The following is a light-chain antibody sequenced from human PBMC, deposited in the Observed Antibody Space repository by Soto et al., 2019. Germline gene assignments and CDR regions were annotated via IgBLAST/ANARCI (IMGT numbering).Light chain of an antibody. Sequence: EIVLTQSPGTLSLSPGERATFSCRASQSVSSYYLVWYQQKPGQAPRLLIYGASSRATGIPDRFSGSGSGTEFTLTISRLEPEDVAVYYCQQYGSSPRYTFGQGTKLEIK. CDR2: GAS. CDR1: QSVSSYY. CDR3: QQYGSSPRYT. V-gene: IGKV3-20*01. J-gene: IGKJ2*01.